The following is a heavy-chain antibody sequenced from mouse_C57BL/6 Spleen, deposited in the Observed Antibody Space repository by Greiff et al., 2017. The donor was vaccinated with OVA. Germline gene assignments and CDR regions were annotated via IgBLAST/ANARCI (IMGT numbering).Heavy chain of an antibody. V-gene: IGHV5-9-1*02. CDR2: ISSGGDYI. CDR3: TRGYGNYAGGNYFDY. J-gene: IGHJ2*01. CDR1: GFTFSSYA. D-gene: IGHD2-1*01. Sequence: EVKLEESGEGLVKPGGSLKLSCAASGFTFSSYAMSWVRQTPEKRLEWVAYISSGGDYIYYADTVKGRFTISRDNARNTLYLQMSSLKSEDTAMYYCTRGYGNYAGGNYFDYWGQGTTLTVSS.